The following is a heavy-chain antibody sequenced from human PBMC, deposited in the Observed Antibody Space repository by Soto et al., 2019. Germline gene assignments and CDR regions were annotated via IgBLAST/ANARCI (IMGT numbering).Heavy chain of an antibody. D-gene: IGHD4-17*01. J-gene: IGHJ4*02. CDR2: ISYDGSNK. Sequence: GGSLRLSCAASGFTFSSYAMHWVRQAPGKGLEWVAVISYDGSNKYYADSVKGRFTISRDNSKNTLYLQMNSLRAEDKAVYYCARESYGDYVGSLFDYWGQGTLVTVSS. V-gene: IGHV3-30*04. CDR1: GFTFSSYA. CDR3: ARESYGDYVGSLFDY.